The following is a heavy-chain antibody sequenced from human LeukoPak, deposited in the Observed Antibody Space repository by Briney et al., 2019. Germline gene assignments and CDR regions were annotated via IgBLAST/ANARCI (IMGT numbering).Heavy chain of an antibody. D-gene: IGHD3-22*01. J-gene: IGHJ4*02. V-gene: IGHV4-30-2*01. Sequence: SETLSLTCAVSGDSISSGDDSWSWIRQPPGKGLEWIGYISHSGSTFYNPPLKSRVAISVDRSKNQFSLKLSSVTAADTALYYCATGHSSGYYSYWGRGTLVTVSS. CDR1: GDSISSGDDS. CDR3: ATGHSSGYYSY. CDR2: ISHSGST.